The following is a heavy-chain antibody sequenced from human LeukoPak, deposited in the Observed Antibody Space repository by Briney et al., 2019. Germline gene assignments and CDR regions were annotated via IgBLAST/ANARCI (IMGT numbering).Heavy chain of an antibody. V-gene: IGHV4-34*01. Sequence: SETPSHTCAVYGGSFSDYRWSWIRQTPGKGLEWIGQITHSGSANYNSSLKTRVTISVDTSNQFSLNLKSVTAADTAVYYCARGLAPTSGYYEGGYYFFDSWGQGSLVTVSS. CDR1: GGSFSDYR. CDR2: ITHSGSA. CDR3: ARGLAPTSGYYEGGYYFFDS. J-gene: IGHJ4*02. D-gene: IGHD3-22*01.